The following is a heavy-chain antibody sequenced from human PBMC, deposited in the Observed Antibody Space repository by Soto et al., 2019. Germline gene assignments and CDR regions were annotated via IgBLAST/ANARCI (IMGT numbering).Heavy chain of an antibody. Sequence: SETLSLTCTVSGGSISSGGYYWSWIRQHPGKGLEWIGYIYYSGSTYYNPSLKSRVTISVDTSKNQFSLKLSSVTAADTAVYYCASVIRLGYYFDYWGQGTLVTVSS. D-gene: IGHD3-16*01. V-gene: IGHV4-31*03. CDR2: IYYSGST. CDR3: ASVIRLGYYFDY. CDR1: GGSISSGGYY. J-gene: IGHJ4*02.